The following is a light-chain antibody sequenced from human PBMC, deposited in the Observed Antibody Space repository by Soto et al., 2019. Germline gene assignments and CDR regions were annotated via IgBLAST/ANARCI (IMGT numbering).Light chain of an antibody. CDR3: QQRSNWLT. CDR2: DAS. CDR1: QSVSSY. Sequence: EIVLTQSPATLSLSPGERATLSCRASQSVSSYLAWYQQKPGQAPRLLIYDASNSATGIPARVSGSGSGTDFTLTISSLEPEDFAVYYCQQRSNWLTFGGGTKVEIK. V-gene: IGKV3-11*01. J-gene: IGKJ4*01.